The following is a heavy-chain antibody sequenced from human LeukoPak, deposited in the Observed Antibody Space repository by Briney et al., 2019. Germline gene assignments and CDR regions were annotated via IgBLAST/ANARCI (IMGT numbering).Heavy chain of an antibody. CDR3: VLDLFSSFAFDI. D-gene: IGHD3/OR15-3a*01. CDR1: GFTFSRYW. Sequence: PGGSLRLSCAASGFTFSRYWMHWVRQAPGKGLLWVSRINSDGSSTYYADSVKGRFTTSRDNAKNALHLQRNSLTAEDTAVYYCVLDLFSSFAFDIWGQGTMVTVSS. CDR2: INSDGSST. J-gene: IGHJ3*02. V-gene: IGHV3-74*01.